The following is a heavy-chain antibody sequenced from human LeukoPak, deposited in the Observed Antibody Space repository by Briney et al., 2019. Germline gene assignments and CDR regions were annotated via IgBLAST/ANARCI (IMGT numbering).Heavy chain of an antibody. J-gene: IGHJ5*02. V-gene: IGHV4-39*07. D-gene: IGHD2-2*01. CDR3: ARRKRSGCSSTSCLLNWFDP. CDR2: INHSGST. CDR1: GGSLSSTTYY. Sequence: SETLSLTCTVSGGSLSSTTYYWSWIRQPPGKGLEWIASINHSGSTNYNPSLKSRVTISVDTSKNQFSLKLSSVTAADTAVYYRARRKRSGCSSTSCLLNWFDPWGQGTLVTVSS.